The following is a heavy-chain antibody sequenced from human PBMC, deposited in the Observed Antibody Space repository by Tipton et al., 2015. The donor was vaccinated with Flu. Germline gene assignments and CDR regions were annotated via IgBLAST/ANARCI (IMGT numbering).Heavy chain of an antibody. D-gene: IGHD5-18*01. CDR1: GFTFSSYA. V-gene: IGHV3-23*01. J-gene: IGHJ6*03. Sequence: SLRLSCAASGFTFSSYAMSWVRQAPGKGLEWVSDISGSGGNTYYADSVKGRFTISRDNSENTLYLQMNSLRAEDTAVYYCAKDGGSGYIYVSYMDVWGKGTTVTVSS. CDR2: ISGSGGNT. CDR3: AKDGGSGYIYVSYMDV.